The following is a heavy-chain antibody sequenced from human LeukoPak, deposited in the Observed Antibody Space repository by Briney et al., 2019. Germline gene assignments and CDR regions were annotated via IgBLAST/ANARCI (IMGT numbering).Heavy chain of an antibody. CDR1: GFTFSSYG. V-gene: IGHV3-30*02. J-gene: IGHJ4*02. CDR2: IRYDGSNK. Sequence: PGGSLRLSCAASGFTFSSYGMHWVRQVPGKGLEWVAFIRYDGSNKYYADSVKGRFTISRDNSKNTLYLQMNSLRAEDTAVYYCAKALVERAVAAKERGFDYWGQGTLVTVSS. D-gene: IGHD6-19*01. CDR3: AKALVERAVAAKERGFDY.